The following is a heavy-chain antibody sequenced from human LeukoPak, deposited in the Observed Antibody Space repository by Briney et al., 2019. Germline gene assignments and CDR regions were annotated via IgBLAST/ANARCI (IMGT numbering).Heavy chain of an antibody. CDR2: ISNDGNNE. Sequence: PGRSLRLSCAASGFTFSSYSMHWVRQAPGKGLEWVAVISNDGNNEDYADSVKGRFTISRDNSKNTLYLQMSSLRVEDTAVYYCARVVVTLAAFDYWGQGTLVTVSS. CDR3: ARVVVTLAAFDY. J-gene: IGHJ4*02. V-gene: IGHV3-30*04. D-gene: IGHD2-21*02. CDR1: GFTFSSYS.